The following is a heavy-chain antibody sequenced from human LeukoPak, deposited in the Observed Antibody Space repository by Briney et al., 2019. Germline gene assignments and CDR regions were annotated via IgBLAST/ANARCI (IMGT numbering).Heavy chain of an antibody. J-gene: IGHJ6*02. D-gene: IGHD5-12*01. V-gene: IGHV1-18*01. CDR2: IGWITTYKGNT. CDR3: AREGYSGYDLIDYYYYGMDV. Sequence: ASVKVSCKASGYSFTSYGISWVRQAPGQGLEWMGWIGWITTYKGNTNYAQKLQGRVTMTTDTSTSTAYMELRSLRSDDTAVYYCAREGYSGYDLIDYYYYGMDVWGQGTTVTVSS. CDR1: GYSFTSYG.